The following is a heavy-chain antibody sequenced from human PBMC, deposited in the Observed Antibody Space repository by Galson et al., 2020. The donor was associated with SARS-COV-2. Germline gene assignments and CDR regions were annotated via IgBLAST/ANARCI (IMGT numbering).Heavy chain of an antibody. J-gene: IGHJ6*03. D-gene: IGHD2-2*01. CDR2: ISGSGGST. CDR3: AKAVYQLLSEALCYMDV. CDR1: GFTFSSYA. V-gene: IGHV3-23*01. Sequence: GSLRLSCAASGFTFSSYAMSWVRQAPGKGLEWVSAISGSGGSTYYADSVKGRFTISRDNSKNTLYLQMNSLRAEDTAVYYCAKAVYQLLSEALCYMDVWGKGTTVTVS.